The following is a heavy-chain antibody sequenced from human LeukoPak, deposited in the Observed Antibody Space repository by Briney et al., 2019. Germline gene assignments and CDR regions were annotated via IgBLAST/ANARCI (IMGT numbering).Heavy chain of an antibody. V-gene: IGHV4-61*02. D-gene: IGHD1-1*01. CDR1: RGAISSVSSY. CDR3: TRVQRRSPWYWFLDL. J-gene: IGHJ2*01. Sequence: SETLSLTCSLSRGAISSVSSYSTWIRQPTGKGLEWIGRTYTSGSTNYNPSLKSRVTISVDTSKNQFSLKLSSVTAADTAVHYCTRVQRRSPWYWFLDLWGRGTLVTVSS. CDR2: TYTSGST.